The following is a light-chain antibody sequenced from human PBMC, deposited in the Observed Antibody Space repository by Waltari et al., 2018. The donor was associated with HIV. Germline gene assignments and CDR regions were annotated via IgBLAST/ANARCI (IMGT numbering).Light chain of an antibody. CDR2: RSN. J-gene: IGLJ3*02. V-gene: IGLV1-47*01. Sequence: QSVLTQPPSASGTPGQRVTISCSGSSSNIGNNYVYWYHQLPGTAPKLLIYRSNQRPSGVPDRFSGAQSGTSASLAISGLRSEDEADYYGAAWDDSLSGPVFGGGTKLTVL. CDR1: SSNIGNNY. CDR3: AAWDDSLSGPV.